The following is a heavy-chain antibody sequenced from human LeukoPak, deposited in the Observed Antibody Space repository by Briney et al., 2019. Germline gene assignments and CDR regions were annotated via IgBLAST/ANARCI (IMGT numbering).Heavy chain of an antibody. CDR3: ARADRLDGGHDLICP. D-gene: IGHD5-12*01. CDR1: GYSFSDYY. CDR2: INLNSGGT. J-gene: IGHJ5*02. V-gene: IGHV1-2*02. Sequence: ASVKVSCKTSGYSFSDYYMHWVRHAPGQGLEWMGWINLNSGGTTSDHEFQGRGTMTRDTSITTVYMEVNWLTSDDTAIYYCARADRLDGGHDLICPWGQGTVVTASS.